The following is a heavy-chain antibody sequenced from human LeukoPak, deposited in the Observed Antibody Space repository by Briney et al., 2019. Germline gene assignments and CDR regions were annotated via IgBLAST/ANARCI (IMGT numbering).Heavy chain of an antibody. D-gene: IGHD1-14*01. Sequence: GGSLRLSCAASGFTFSSYEMNWVCQAPGKGLEWVSYISSSGSTIYYADSVKGRFTISRDNAKNSLYLQMNSLRAEDTAVYYCARDSVPLDPWGQGTLVTVSS. CDR3: ARDSVPLDP. J-gene: IGHJ5*02. CDR1: GFTFSSYE. V-gene: IGHV3-48*03. CDR2: ISSSGSTI.